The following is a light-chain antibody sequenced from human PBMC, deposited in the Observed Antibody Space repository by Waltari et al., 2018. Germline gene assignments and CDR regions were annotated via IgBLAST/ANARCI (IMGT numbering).Light chain of an antibody. Sequence: EIVMTQSPPILSVSPGAGATLSCRASHGIGTDLAWYQKKPGQAHRLLIYDASPRAPGIPARFTGGGSGTEFTLVINSLQSEDSALYFCQQYRDWYSFGQGTKLEIK. J-gene: IGKJ2*01. CDR3: QQYRDWYS. CDR1: HGIGTD. CDR2: DAS. V-gene: IGKV3-15*01.